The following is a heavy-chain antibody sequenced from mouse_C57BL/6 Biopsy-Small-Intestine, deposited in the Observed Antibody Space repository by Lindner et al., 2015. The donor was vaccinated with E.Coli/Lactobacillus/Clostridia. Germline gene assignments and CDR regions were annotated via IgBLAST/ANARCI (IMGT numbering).Heavy chain of an antibody. CDR3: TRRFGVPYVMDY. D-gene: IGHD3-1*01. CDR1: GYTFTGYW. V-gene: IGHV1-9*01. CDR2: ILPGSGST. J-gene: IGHJ4*01. Sequence: VQLQESGAGLMKPGASVKLSCKATGYTFTGYWIEWVKQRPGHGLEWIGEILPGSGSTKSNKKFKGKATFTADTSSNTAYMQLSSLTAEDSAIYYCTRRFGVPYVMDYWGQGTSVTVSS.